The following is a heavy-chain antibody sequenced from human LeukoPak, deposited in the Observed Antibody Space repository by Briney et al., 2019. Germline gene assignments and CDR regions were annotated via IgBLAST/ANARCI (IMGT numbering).Heavy chain of an antibody. V-gene: IGHV1-46*01. D-gene: IGHD3-16*01. CDR3: ARGGYDYVWKNYYYHYYMDV. CDR2: INPSGGST. CDR1: GYTFTSYY. Sequence: ASVKVSCKASGYTFTSYYMHWVRQAPGQGLEWMGIINPSGGSTSYAQKFQGRVTMTRDTSTSTVYMELSSLRSEDTAVYYCARGGYDYVWKNYYYHYYMDVWGKGTTVTISS. J-gene: IGHJ6*03.